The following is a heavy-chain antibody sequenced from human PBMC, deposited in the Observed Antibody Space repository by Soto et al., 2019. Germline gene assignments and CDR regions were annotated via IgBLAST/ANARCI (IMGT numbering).Heavy chain of an antibody. Sequence: VASVKVSCKASGYTFTSYDINWVRQATGQGLEWIGWMNPNSGNTGYAQKFQGRVTMTRNTSISTAYMELSSLRSEDTAVYYCARGLTIFGVDAYSWFDPWGQGTMVTVYS. J-gene: IGHJ5*02. CDR1: GYTFTSYD. CDR3: ARGLTIFGVDAYSWFDP. D-gene: IGHD3-3*01. CDR2: MNPNSGNT. V-gene: IGHV1-8*01.